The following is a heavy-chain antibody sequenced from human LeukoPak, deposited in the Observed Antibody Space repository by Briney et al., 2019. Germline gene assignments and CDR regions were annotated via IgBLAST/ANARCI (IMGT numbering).Heavy chain of an antibody. Sequence: SETLSLTCTVSGGSISSSSYYWGWIRQPPGKGLEWIGSIYYSGSTYYNPSLKSRVTISVDTSKNQFSLKLSSVTAADTAMYYCVRHDWKYWGQGTLVTVSS. CDR3: VRHDWKY. CDR1: GGSISSSSYY. CDR2: IYYSGST. J-gene: IGHJ4*02. D-gene: IGHD1-1*01. V-gene: IGHV4-39*01.